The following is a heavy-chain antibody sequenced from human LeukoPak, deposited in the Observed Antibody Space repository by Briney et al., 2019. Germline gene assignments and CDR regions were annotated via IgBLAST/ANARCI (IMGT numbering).Heavy chain of an antibody. CDR3: ARHKARDGYYSYYYRDV. CDR2: DFYRGFD. J-gene: IGHJ6*03. Sequence: SETLSLTCPVSGGFISSTTYYWGWIRQPPGKGLEWIRSDFYRGFDYYSASLKSRVTISVNTSNDQFSLKLSSVTGADTAVYYCARHKARDGYYSYYYRDVWGKGTTVTISS. V-gene: IGHV4-39*01. CDR1: GGFISSTTYY.